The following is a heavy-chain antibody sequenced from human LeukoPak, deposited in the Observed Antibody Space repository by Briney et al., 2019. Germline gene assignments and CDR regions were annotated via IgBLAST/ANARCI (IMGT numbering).Heavy chain of an antibody. D-gene: IGHD3-10*01. CDR3: AREGAANQERVRAFDI. V-gene: IGHV1-69*13. J-gene: IGHJ3*02. CDR2: IIPIFGTA. CDR1: GGTFSSYA. Sequence: GASVKVSCKASGGTFSSYAISWVRQAPGQGLEWMGGIIPIFGTANYAQKFQGRVTITADESTSTAYMELSSLRSEDTAVYYCAREGAANQERVRAFDIWGQGTMVTVSS.